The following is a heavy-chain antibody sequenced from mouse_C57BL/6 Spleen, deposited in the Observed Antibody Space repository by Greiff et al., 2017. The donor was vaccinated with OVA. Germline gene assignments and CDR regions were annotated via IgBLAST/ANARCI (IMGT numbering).Heavy chain of an antibody. CDR1: GYTFTDYY. J-gene: IGHJ1*03. D-gene: IGHD2-1*01. CDR3: AEGNYGYFDV. V-gene: IGHV1-19*01. Sequence: VQLQQSGPVLVKPGASVKMSCKASGYTFTDYYMNWVKQSHGKSLEWIGVINPYNGGTSYNEKFKGKATVTVDKSSSTAYMELNSLTSEDSAVYYCAEGNYGYFDVWGTGTTVTVSS. CDR2: INPYNGGT.